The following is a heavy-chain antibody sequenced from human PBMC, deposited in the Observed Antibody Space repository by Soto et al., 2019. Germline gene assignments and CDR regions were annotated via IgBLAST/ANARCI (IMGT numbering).Heavy chain of an antibody. CDR1: GGSISIGGYY. CDR3: ARTGDWNDLDY. D-gene: IGHD1-1*01. J-gene: IGHJ4*02. CDR2: IYYSGST. V-gene: IGHV4-31*03. Sequence: PSETLSLTCTVSGGSISIGGYYWSCIRQHPGKGLEWIGYIYYSGSTYYNPSLKSRVTISVDTSKNQFSLKLSSVTAADTAVYYCARTGDWNDLDYWGQGTLVTVSS.